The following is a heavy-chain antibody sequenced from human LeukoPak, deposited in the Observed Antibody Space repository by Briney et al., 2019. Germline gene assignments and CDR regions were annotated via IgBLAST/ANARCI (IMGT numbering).Heavy chain of an antibody. CDR1: GGSVSSGTYY. D-gene: IGHD6-19*01. CDR3: ARGGGVAGTPYNPYDY. Sequence: SETLSLTCTVSGGSVSSGTYYWTWIRQPPGKELEYIGYIYTSGSTKYNPSLKSRVTISVDTSKNQFSLKLSSVTAADTAVYYCARGGGVAGTPYNPYDYWGQGTLVTVSS. CDR2: IYTSGST. J-gene: IGHJ4*02. V-gene: IGHV4-61*01.